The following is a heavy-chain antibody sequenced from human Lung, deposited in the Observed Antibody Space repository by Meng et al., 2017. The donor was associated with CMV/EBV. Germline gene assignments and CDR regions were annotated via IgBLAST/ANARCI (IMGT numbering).Heavy chain of an antibody. CDR1: GLPLSTSGVG. D-gene: IGHD6-6*01. Sequence: QITLKESGPTLVKPTQTLTLTCTFLGLPLSTSGVGVGWIRQPPGKALECLAIIYGDDEKRYSPSLESRLTVTKDTSKNQVVLTMTNMVPVDTATYYCARAAARPSDWFDPWGQGTLVTVSS. CDR3: ARAAARPSDWFDP. CDR2: IYGDDEK. J-gene: IGHJ5*02. V-gene: IGHV2-5*02.